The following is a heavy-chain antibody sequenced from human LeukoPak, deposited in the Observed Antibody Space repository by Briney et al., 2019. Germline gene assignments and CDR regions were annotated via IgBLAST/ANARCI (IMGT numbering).Heavy chain of an antibody. J-gene: IGHJ3*02. V-gene: IGHV4-39*01. CDR2: IYYSGST. D-gene: IGHD7-27*01. CDR3: ARRTGDSAFDI. CDR1: GGSISSSGYY. Sequence: SETLSLTCTVSGGSISSSGYYWGWIRQPPGKGLEWIVSIYYSGSTYYNPSLKSRVTISVDTSKNQFSLKLSSVTAAATADYYCARRTGDSAFDIWGQGTMVTVSS.